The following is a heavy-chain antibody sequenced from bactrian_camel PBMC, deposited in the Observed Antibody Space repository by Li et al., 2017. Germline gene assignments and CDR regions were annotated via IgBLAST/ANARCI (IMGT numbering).Heavy chain of an antibody. J-gene: IGHJ4*01. CDR1: GYTYSKHL. V-gene: IGHV3S53*01. Sequence: VQLVESGGGSVQAGGSLRLSCQASGYTYSKHLMAWFRQPPGKEREPVAVIDSDDVTRYDDFVKGRFTISQVDAKNVVYLQMDNVKLDDTAMYYCAPDSSPQMGCYWTRGTQVTVS. CDR2: IDSDDVT. D-gene: IGHD3*01. CDR3: APDSSPQMGCY.